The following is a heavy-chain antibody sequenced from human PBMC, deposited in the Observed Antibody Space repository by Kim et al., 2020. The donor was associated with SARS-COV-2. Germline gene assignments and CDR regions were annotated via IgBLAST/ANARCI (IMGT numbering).Heavy chain of an antibody. CDR3: ASNYGSGSYYSYYYYYYGMDV. V-gene: IGHV3-21*01. CDR1: GFTFSSYS. J-gene: IGHJ6*02. Sequence: GGSLRLSCAASGFTFSSYSMNWVRQAPGKGLEWVSSISSSSSYIYYADSVKGRFTISRDNDKNSLYLQMNSLRAEDTAVYYCASNYGSGSYYSYYYYYYGMDVWGQGTTVTVSS. CDR2: ISSSSSYI. D-gene: IGHD3-10*01.